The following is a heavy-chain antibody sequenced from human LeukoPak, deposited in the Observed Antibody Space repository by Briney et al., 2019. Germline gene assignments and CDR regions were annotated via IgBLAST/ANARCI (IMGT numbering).Heavy chain of an antibody. CDR2: ISYDGSNK. Sequence: GRSLRLSCVASGFTFSSYGIHWARQAPGKGLEWVAVISYDGSNKYYADSVKGRFTISRDNSKNTLHLQMNSLRAEDTAVYYCAKDLGSGPIDYWGQGTLVTVSS. V-gene: IGHV3-30*18. CDR3: AKDLGSGPIDY. CDR1: GFTFSSYG. D-gene: IGHD6-19*01. J-gene: IGHJ4*02.